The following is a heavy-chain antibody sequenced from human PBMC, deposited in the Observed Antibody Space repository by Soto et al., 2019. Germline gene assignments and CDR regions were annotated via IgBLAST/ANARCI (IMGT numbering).Heavy chain of an antibody. CDR1: GFTFSSYW. CDR3: ARGVDTAMVDYYYYGMDV. J-gene: IGHJ6*02. CDR2: INSDGSST. Sequence: GGSLRLSCAASGFTFSSYWMHWVRQAPGKGLVWVSRINSDGSSTSYADSVKGRFTISRDNAKNTLYLQMNSLRAEDTAVYYCARGVDTAMVDYYYYGMDVWGQGTTVTVSS. D-gene: IGHD5-18*01. V-gene: IGHV3-74*01.